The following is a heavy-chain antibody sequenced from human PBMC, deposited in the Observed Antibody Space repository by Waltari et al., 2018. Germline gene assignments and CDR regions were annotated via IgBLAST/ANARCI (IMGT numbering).Heavy chain of an antibody. J-gene: IGHJ4*02. D-gene: IGHD3-16*01. V-gene: IGHV1-69*05. CDR3: ARATSLGDYDYIWGY. CDR2: IIPIFGTA. Sequence: WVRQAPGQGLEWMGGIIPIFGTANYAQKFQGRVTITTDESTSTAYMELSSLRSEDTAVYYCARATSLGDYDYIWGYWGQGTLVTVSS.